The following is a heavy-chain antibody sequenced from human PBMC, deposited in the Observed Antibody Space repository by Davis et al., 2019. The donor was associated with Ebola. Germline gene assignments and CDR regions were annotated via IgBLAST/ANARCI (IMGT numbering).Heavy chain of an antibody. Sequence: HSQTLSLTCAISGDSVSSNSAAWNWIRQSPSRGLEWLGRTYYRSKWYNDYAVSVKSRITINPDTSKNQFSLQLNSVTPEDTAVYYCARSGYSSGWYNIGGVIRYYYGMDVWGKGTTVTVSS. J-gene: IGHJ6*04. CDR1: GDSVSSNSAA. CDR3: ARSGYSSGWYNIGGVIRYYYGMDV. V-gene: IGHV6-1*01. D-gene: IGHD6-19*01. CDR2: TYYRSKWYN.